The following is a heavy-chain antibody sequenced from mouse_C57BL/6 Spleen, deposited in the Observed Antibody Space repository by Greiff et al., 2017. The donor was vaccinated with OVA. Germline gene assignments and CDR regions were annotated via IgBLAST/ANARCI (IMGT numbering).Heavy chain of an antibody. Sequence: VQLQESGPELVKPGASVKISCKASGYAFSSSWMNWVKQRPGKGLEWIGRIYPGDGDTNYNGKFKGKATLTADKSSSTAYMQLSSLTSEDSAVYFCARHYYGTPFAYWGQGTLVTVSA. CDR2: IYPGDGDT. V-gene: IGHV1-82*01. CDR3: ARHYYGTPFAY. J-gene: IGHJ3*01. CDR1: GYAFSSSW. D-gene: IGHD1-1*01.